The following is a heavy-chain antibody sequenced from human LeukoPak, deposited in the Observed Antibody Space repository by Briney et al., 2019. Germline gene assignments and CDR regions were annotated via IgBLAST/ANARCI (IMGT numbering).Heavy chain of an antibody. V-gene: IGHV1-69*05. CDR3: ASRYSGSYYSFDY. CDR1: GGTFSSYA. D-gene: IGHD1-26*01. J-gene: IGHJ4*02. CDR2: IIPIFGTA. Sequence: SVKVSCKASGGTFSSYAISWVRQAPGQGLEWMGRIIPIFGTANYAQKFQGRVTITTDESTSTAYMELSSLRSEDTAVYYCASRYSGSYYSFDYWGQGTLVTVSS.